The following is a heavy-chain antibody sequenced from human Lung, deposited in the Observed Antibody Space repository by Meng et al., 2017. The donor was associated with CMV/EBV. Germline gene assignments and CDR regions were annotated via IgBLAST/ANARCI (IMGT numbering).Heavy chain of an antibody. CDR3: ARAIVVPAAPYYYYYGMAV. V-gene: IGHV3-7*04. D-gene: IGHD2-2*01. CDR2: IKQDGSEK. J-gene: IGHJ6*02. Sequence: GGSLRLSCAASGFTFSSYWMSWVRQAPGKGLEWVANIKQDGSEKYYVDSVKGRFTISRDNAKNSLYLQMNSLRAEDTAVYYCARAIVVPAAPYYYYYGMAVWGQGTTVTVSS. CDR1: GFTFSSYW.